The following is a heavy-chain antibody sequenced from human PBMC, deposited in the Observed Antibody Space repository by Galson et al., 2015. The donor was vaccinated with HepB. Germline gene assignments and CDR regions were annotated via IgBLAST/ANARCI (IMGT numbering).Heavy chain of an antibody. CDR2: ISYDGSNK. J-gene: IGHJ3*02. CDR3: ARATARREGAFDI. V-gene: IGHV3-30-3*01. D-gene: IGHD4-17*01. Sequence: SLRLSCAASGFTFSSYAMHWVRQAPGKGLEWVAVISYDGSNKYYADSVKGRFTISRDNSKNTLYLQMNSQRAEDTAVYYCARATARREGAFDIWGQGTMVTVSS. CDR1: GFTFSSYA.